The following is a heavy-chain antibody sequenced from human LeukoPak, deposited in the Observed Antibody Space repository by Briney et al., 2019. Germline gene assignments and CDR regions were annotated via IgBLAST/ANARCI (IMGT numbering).Heavy chain of an antibody. CDR3: AREPPYRFGESYDAFDI. Sequence: ASVKVSCKASGGTFSSYAISWVRQAPGQGLEWMGGIIPIFGTANYAQKFQGRVTITRNTSISTAYMELSSLRSEDTAVYYCAREPPYRFGESYDAFDIWGQGTMVTVSS. CDR2: IIPIFGTA. J-gene: IGHJ3*02. CDR1: GGTFSSYA. D-gene: IGHD3-10*01. V-gene: IGHV1-69*05.